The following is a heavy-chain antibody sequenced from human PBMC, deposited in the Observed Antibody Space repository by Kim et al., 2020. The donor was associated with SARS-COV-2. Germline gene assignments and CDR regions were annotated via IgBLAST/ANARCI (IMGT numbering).Heavy chain of an antibody. J-gene: IGHJ4*02. Sequence: GGSLRLSCAASGFTFSSYWMSWVRQAPGKGLEWVANIKQDGSEKYYVDSVKGRFTISRDNAKNSLYLQMNSLRAEDTAVYYCARDQNRLLWFGEGHYYFDYWGQGTLVTVSS. CDR1: GFTFSSYW. CDR3: ARDQNRLLWFGEGHYYFDY. CDR2: IKQDGSEK. V-gene: IGHV3-7*01. D-gene: IGHD3-10*01.